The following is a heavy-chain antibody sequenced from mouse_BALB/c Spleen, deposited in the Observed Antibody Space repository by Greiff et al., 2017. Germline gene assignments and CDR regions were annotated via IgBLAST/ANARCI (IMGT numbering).Heavy chain of an antibody. CDR1: GFTFSNYW. V-gene: IGHV6-6*02. D-gene: IGHD2-3*01. CDR3: TREDGYYGDYAMDY. J-gene: IGHJ4*01. Sequence: EVMLVESGGGLVQPGGSMKLSCVASGFTFSNYWMNWVRQSPEKGLEWVAEIRLKSNNYATHYAESVKGRFTISRDDSKSSVYLQMNNLRAEDTGIYYCTREDGYYGDYAMDYWGQGTSVTVSS. CDR2: IRLKSNNYAT.